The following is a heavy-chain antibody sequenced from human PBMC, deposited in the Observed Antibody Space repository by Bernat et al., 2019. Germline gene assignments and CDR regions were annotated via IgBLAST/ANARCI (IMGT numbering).Heavy chain of an antibody. CDR2: ISAYNGNT. V-gene: IGHV1-18*01. Sequence: QVHLVQSGAEVKQPGASVKVSCKASGFTFTSYGFTWVRQAPGQGLERVGWISAYNGNTNYEQKFQGRITVTTDTSTSTVYMELRSLRSDDTAVYYCARVGGPTVRYFDWAGYIDYWGQGSLVTVSS. CDR1: GFTFTSYG. CDR3: ARVGGPTVRYFDWAGYIDY. J-gene: IGHJ4*02. D-gene: IGHD3-9*01.